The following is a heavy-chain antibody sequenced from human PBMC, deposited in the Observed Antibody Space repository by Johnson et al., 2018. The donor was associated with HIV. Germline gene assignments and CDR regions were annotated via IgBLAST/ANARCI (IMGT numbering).Heavy chain of an antibody. V-gene: IGHV3-30-3*01. D-gene: IGHD1-7*01. CDR2: ISFDGSNY. CDR3: ARSATGTTADAFDI. J-gene: IGHJ3*02. Sequence: QVQLVESGGGVVQPGRSLRLSCAASRFTFSNYAIHWVRQAPGKGLEWVAIISFDGSNYYHTESVKGRFTISRDKSKNTLYLQMNSLRPEDTAMYYCARSATGTTADAFDIWGQGTMVTVSS. CDR1: RFTFSNYA.